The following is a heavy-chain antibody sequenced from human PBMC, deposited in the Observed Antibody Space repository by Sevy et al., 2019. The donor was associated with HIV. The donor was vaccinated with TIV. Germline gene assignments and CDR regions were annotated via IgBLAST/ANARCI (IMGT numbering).Heavy chain of an antibody. V-gene: IGHV3-48*02. D-gene: IGHD3-10*01. Sequence: GGSLRLSCAASGFTFSSYSMHWVRQAPGMGLEWVSYISSSSSTIYYADSVKGRFTISRDNAKNSLYLQMNSLRDEDTAVYYCAREANVVRGVKYYYYMDVWGKGTTVTVSS. CDR1: GFTFSSYS. J-gene: IGHJ6*03. CDR3: AREANVVRGVKYYYYMDV. CDR2: ISSSSSTI.